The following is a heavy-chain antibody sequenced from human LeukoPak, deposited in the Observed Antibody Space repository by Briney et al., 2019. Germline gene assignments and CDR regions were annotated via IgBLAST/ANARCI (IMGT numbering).Heavy chain of an antibody. D-gene: IGHD5-24*01. CDR2: ISGSGGST. V-gene: IGHV3-23*01. J-gene: IGHJ4*02. CDR3: AKARRRDGYNYFVY. CDR1: GFTFSSYA. Sequence: SGGSLRLSCAAPGFTFSSYAMSWVRQAPGKGLEWVSAISGSGGSTYYADSVKGRFTISRDNSRDTLYLQMNSLRAEDTAVYYCAKARRRDGYNYFVYWGQGTLVTVSS.